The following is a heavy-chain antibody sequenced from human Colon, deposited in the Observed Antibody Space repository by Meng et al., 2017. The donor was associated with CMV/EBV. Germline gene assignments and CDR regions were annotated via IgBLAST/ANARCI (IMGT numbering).Heavy chain of an antibody. J-gene: IGHJ4*02. D-gene: IGHD3-3*01. Sequence: SVKVSCKSSGGTFNSYTINWVRQAPGQGLEWMGRIIPSIGMGSSAQGFQGRLKITADKSTDTAYMELSSLRSEDTAVYYCARVEWTPDYYFDYWGQGTLVTVSS. CDR1: GGTFNSYT. V-gene: IGHV1-69*02. CDR2: IIPSIGMG. CDR3: ARVEWTPDYYFDY.